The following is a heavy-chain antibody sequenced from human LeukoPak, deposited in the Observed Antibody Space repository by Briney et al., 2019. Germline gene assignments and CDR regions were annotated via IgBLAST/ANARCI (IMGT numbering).Heavy chain of an antibody. CDR1: GFTFSNYA. D-gene: IGHD1-26*01. V-gene: IGHV3-30*03. J-gene: IGHJ4*02. CDR3: ARVWSRIVGATTSSHY. CDR2: ISDDGSNN. Sequence: GGSLRLSCVASGFTFSNYAMHWVRQAPGKGLEWVAVISDDGSNNYYADSVKGRFTISRDNSKNMLHLQMNSLRAEDTAVYYCARVWSRIVGATTSSHYWGQGTLVTVSS.